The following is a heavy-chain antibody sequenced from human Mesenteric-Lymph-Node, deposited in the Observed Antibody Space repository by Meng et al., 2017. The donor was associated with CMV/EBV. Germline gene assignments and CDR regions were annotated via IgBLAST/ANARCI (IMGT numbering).Heavy chain of an antibody. D-gene: IGHD2/OR15-2a*01. CDR1: GFTFSSYE. Sequence: GESLKISCAASGFTFSSYEMNWVRQAPGKGLEWISSISNGGKTIYYADSVKGRFTISRDNAKNSLYLQMNSLRVEDTALYYCVRTDCNTFHCKRLQFWGQGTLVTVSS. CDR3: VRTDCNTFHCKRLQF. CDR2: ISNGGKTI. J-gene: IGHJ4*02. V-gene: IGHV3-48*03.